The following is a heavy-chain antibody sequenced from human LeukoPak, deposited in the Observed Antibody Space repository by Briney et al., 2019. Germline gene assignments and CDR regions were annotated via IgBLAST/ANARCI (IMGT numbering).Heavy chain of an antibody. CDR2: IYHSGST. CDR3: ARDLRTLNYYSYGMDV. V-gene: IGHV4-4*02. J-gene: IGHJ6*02. CDR1: VDSISSSYW. Sequence: SETLSLTCAVSVDSISSSYWWSWVGQPPGKGLEWIGEIYHSGSTNYNPSLKSRVTISVDKSKNQFSLKLSSVTAADTAVYYCARDLRTLNYYSYGMDVWGQGTTVTVSS.